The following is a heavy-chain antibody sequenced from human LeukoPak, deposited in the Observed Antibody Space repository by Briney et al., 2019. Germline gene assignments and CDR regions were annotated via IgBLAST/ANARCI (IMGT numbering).Heavy chain of an antibody. CDR2: IYYSGST. Sequence: SETLSLTCTVSGGSISTYYWSWIRQPPGKGLEWIAYIYYSGSTNYNPSLKSRVTISVDTSNNQFSLKLSSVTAADTAVYYCARDLRGSSAMDVWGKGTTVTVSS. CDR1: GGSISTYY. D-gene: IGHD2-2*01. J-gene: IGHJ6*03. V-gene: IGHV4-59*01. CDR3: ARDLRGSSAMDV.